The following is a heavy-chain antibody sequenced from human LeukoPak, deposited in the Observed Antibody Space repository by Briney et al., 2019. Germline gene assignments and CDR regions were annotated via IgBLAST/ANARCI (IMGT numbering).Heavy chain of an antibody. CDR2: INRDGSTT. J-gene: IGHJ4*02. D-gene: IGHD3-10*01. V-gene: IGHV3-74*01. Sequence: GGSLRLSCAASGFTFSNYWVHWVRQAPGKGLVWVSRINRDGSTTNYADSVKGRFTVSRDNAKNTLNLQMNSLRAEDTAVYYCARGKKSGESSEIDYWGQGTLVTVSS. CDR3: ARGKKSGESSEIDY. CDR1: GFTFSNYW.